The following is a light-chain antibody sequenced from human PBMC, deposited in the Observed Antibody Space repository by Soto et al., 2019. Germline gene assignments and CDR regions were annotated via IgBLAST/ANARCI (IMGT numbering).Light chain of an antibody. CDR1: QNIRTY. CDR2: SAS. Sequence: DIQMTQSPYSLSASVGDSVTITCRASQNIRTYLNRYQQKPGRAPKLLIHSASALPSGVPSRFSGSGSGTEFTLTMSGLQPEDFATYYCQQSYTTPRITFGQGTRLEIK. V-gene: IGKV1-39*01. CDR3: QQSYTTPRIT. J-gene: IGKJ5*01.